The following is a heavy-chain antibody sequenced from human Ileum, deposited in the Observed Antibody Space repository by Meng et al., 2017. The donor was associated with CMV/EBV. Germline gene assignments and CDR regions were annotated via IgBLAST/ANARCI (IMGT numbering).Heavy chain of an antibody. J-gene: IGHJ4*02. CDR1: VDPISSGSHS. D-gene: IGHD1-26*01. CDR3: ARDLTNKWFYY. V-gene: IGHV4-39*07. CDR2: MYFSGIA. Sequence: QMRRKKSGPGLVKPAETLSLTSTASVDPISSGSHSWAWFRQPPGKRLEWIGSMYFSGIADYNPSLKSRVTISLHATQKQFSLRLTSVTAADSAVYFCARDLTNKWFYYWGQGTLVTVSS.